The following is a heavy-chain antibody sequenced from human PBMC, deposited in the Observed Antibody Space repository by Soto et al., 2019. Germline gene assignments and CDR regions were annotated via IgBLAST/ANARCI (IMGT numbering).Heavy chain of an antibody. D-gene: IGHD2-2*01. CDR3: ARFCSSTSCPPTYFDY. J-gene: IGHJ4*02. V-gene: IGHV4-34*01. CDR2: INHSGST. CDR1: GGSFSGYY. Sequence: SETLSLTCAVYGGSFSGYYWSWIRQPPGKGLEWIGEINHSGSTNYNPSLKSRVTISVDTSKNQFSLKLGSVTAADTAVYYCARFCSSTSCPPTYFDYWGQGTLVTVSS.